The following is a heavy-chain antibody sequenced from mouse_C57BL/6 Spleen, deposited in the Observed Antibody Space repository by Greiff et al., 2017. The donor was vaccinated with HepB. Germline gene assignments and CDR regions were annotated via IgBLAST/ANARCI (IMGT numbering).Heavy chain of an antibody. Sequence: EVKLVESEGGLVQPGSSMKLSCTASGFTFSDYYMTWVRQVPEKGLEWVANINYDGSSTYYLDSLKSRFIISRDNAKNILYLQMSSLKSEDTATYYCARVITTVVAKGYYFDYWGQGTTLTVSS. V-gene: IGHV5-16*01. CDR3: ARVITTVVAKGYYFDY. CDR2: INYDGSST. J-gene: IGHJ2*01. CDR1: GFTFSDYY. D-gene: IGHD1-1*01.